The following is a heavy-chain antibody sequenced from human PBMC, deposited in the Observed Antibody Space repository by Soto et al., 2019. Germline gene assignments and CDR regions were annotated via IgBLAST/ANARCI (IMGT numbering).Heavy chain of an antibody. CDR1: GGTFXSYT. J-gene: IGHJ4*02. Sequence: SVKVSCKASGGTFXSYTISWVRQAPGQGLEWMGRIIPILGIANYAQKFQGRVTITADKSTSTAYMELSSLRSEDTAVYYCAREEYYYGSGAFFDYWGQGTLVTVS. D-gene: IGHD3-10*01. CDR2: IIPILGIA. V-gene: IGHV1-69*04. CDR3: AREEYYYGSGAFFDY.